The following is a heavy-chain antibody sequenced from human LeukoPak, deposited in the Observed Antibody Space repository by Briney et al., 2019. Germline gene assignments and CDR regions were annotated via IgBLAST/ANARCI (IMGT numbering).Heavy chain of an antibody. V-gene: IGHV3-30-3*01. D-gene: IGHD5-18*01. J-gene: IGHJ6*02. CDR1: GFTFSSYA. CDR3: ARNAGSEDTAMAPLYYYGMDV. Sequence: GGSLRLSCAASGFTFSSYAMHWVRQAPGKGLEWVAVISYDGSNKYYADSVKGRFTISRDNSKNTLYLQMNSLRSEDTAVYYCARNAGSEDTAMAPLYYYGMDVWGQGTTVTVSS. CDR2: ISYDGSNK.